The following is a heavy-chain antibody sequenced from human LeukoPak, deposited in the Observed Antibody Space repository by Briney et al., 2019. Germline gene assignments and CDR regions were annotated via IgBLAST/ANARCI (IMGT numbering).Heavy chain of an antibody. CDR2: IYHSGST. D-gene: IGHD2-2*01. V-gene: IGHV4-4*02. Sequence: SETLSLTCAVSGGSISSSNWWSWVCQPPGKGLEWIGEIYHSGSTNYNPPLKSRVTISVDKSKNQFSLKLSSVTAADTAVYYCARVSGYCSSTSCRTLDYWGQGTLVTVSS. CDR3: ARVSGYCSSTSCRTLDY. CDR1: GGSISSSNW. J-gene: IGHJ4*02.